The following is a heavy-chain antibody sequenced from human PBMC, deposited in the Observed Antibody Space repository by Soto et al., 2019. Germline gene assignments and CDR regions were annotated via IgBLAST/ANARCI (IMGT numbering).Heavy chain of an antibody. D-gene: IGHD6-19*01. CDR1: GYSFTSYW. CDR3: ARTSAVAGTGDY. CDR2: IDPSDSYT. Sequence: VESLKISCKGSGYSFTSYWISWLRQMRGKGLEWMGRIDPSDSYTNYSPSFQGHVTISADKSISTAYLQWSSLKASDTAMYYCARTSAVAGTGDYWGQGTLVTVSS. J-gene: IGHJ4*02. V-gene: IGHV5-10-1*01.